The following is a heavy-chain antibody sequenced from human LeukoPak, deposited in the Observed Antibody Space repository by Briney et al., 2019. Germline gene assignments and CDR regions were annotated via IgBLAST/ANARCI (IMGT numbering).Heavy chain of an antibody. Sequence: GGSLRLSCVDSGFTFTNAWMSWVRQAPGKGLEWIGRIKSKTDGETTNYAEPVRGGFTISRGDSKSAVYLQMNSLKIKDTAVYYCTADLGTYYHGSQRLIPIDYWGQGTLVTVSS. V-gene: IGHV3-15*01. J-gene: IGHJ4*02. CDR3: TADLGTYYHGSQRLIPIDY. CDR1: GFTFTNAW. CDR2: IKSKTDGETT. D-gene: IGHD3-10*01.